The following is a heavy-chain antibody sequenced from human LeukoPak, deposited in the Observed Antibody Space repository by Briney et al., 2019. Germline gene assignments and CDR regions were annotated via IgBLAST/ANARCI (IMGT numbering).Heavy chain of an antibody. CDR1: GYTFTGYY. V-gene: IGHV1-2*02. Sequence: GASVKVSCKASGYTFTGYYMHWVRQAPGQGLEWVGWINPNSGGTNYAQKFQGRVTMTRDTSISTAYMELSRLRSDDTAVYYCARDRISGYCSGGSCYFDYWGQGTLVTVSS. CDR2: INPNSGGT. J-gene: IGHJ4*02. CDR3: ARDRISGYCSGGSCYFDY. D-gene: IGHD2-15*01.